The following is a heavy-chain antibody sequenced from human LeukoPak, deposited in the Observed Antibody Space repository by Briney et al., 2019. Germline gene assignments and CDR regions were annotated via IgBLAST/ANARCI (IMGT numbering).Heavy chain of an antibody. V-gene: IGHV3-30*04. J-gene: IGHJ4*02. Sequence: PGGSLRLSCAASGFTFDIYAMHWVRQAPGKGLEWVAVVSYDATNKYYADSVKGRFTISRDNSQNTLHLQMIGLRVADTAIYYCARDKVQHCSDGSCYVIDNWGPGTLVAVSS. D-gene: IGHD2-15*01. CDR3: ARDKVQHCSDGSCYVIDN. CDR1: GFTFDIYA. CDR2: VSYDATNK.